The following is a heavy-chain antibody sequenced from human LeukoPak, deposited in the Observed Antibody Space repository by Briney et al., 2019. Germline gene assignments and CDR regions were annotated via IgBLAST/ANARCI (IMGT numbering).Heavy chain of an antibody. CDR1: GYTFTSNY. Sequence: ASVKVSCKAFGYTFTSNYMHWVRQAPGQGPEWMGVISPSGSSTTYAQKFQGRVTMTRNTSISTAYMELSSLRSEDTAVYYCARDGYFDYWGREPWSPSPQ. CDR3: ARDGYFDY. CDR2: ISPSGSST. J-gene: IGHJ4*02. V-gene: IGHV1-46*01.